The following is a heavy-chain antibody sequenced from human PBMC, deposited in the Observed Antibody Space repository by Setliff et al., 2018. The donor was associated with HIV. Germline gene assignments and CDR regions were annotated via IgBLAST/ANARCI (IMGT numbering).Heavy chain of an antibody. CDR2: IHPSDSNT. D-gene: IGHD2-15*01. CDR1: GYSFTSYW. Sequence: GESLKISCTGSGYSFTSYWIGWVRQMPGKGLEWMGTIHPSDSNTRYSPSFRGQVTISADKSISTAYLQWSSLKASDTAMYYCASSITVAAGRSHYYYAMDVWGQGTTVTVSS. V-gene: IGHV5-51*01. CDR3: ASSITVAAGRSHYYYAMDV. J-gene: IGHJ6*02.